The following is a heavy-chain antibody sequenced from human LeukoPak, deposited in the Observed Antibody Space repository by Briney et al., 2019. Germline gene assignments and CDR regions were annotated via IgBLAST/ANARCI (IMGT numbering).Heavy chain of an antibody. V-gene: IGHV1/OR15-3*02. D-gene: IGHD3-3*01. CDR2: INAGNGNT. J-gene: IGHJ1*01. CDR3: ARDTECIRPNPE. CDR1: GYTFTDYF. Sequence: ASVKVSCKASGYTFTDYFMNWMRQAPGQRLEWMGWINAGNGNTKYSQKLQGRVTITRDTSSSTAYMQLSSLRSEDTAVYCCARDTECIRPNPE.